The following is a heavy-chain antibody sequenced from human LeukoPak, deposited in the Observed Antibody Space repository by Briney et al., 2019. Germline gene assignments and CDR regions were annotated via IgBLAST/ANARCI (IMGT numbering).Heavy chain of an antibody. CDR2: IWYDGSSK. V-gene: IGHV3-33*08. D-gene: IGHD6-13*01. CDR1: GFSFSAYG. CDR3: ARSQSSSLIDY. J-gene: IGHJ4*02. Sequence: PGGSLRLSCAASGFSFSAYGVQWVRQAPGKGLEWVAVIWYDGSSKDYADSVKGRFTLSRDNSKNTLYLQMNSLIVEDTAVYYWARSQSSSLIDYGGQGTLVTVSS.